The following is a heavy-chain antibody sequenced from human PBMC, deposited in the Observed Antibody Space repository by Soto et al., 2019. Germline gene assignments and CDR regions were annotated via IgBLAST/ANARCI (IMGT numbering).Heavy chain of an antibody. D-gene: IGHD4-4*01. Sequence: EVQLVESGGGLVKPGGSLRLSCEASGFTFSNAWMSWVRQAPGKGLEWVGRIKTKKDGGRIDNAATVKSRFTISRNDANNSQDLQMNNLKTEDTAVYYCTTLFINVDYSKNCGEGTRVTVSS. J-gene: IGHJ4*02. V-gene: IGHV3-15*01. CDR1: GFTFSNAW. CDR3: TTLFINVDYSKN. CDR2: IKTKKDGGRI.